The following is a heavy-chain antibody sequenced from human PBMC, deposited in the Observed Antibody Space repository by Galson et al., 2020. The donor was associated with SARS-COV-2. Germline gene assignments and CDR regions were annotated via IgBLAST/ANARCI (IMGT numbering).Heavy chain of an antibody. CDR1: GFTFSSYG. D-gene: IGHD3-16*01. V-gene: IGHV3-30*18. CDR3: AKDIGLVGGRIDTLPLY. J-gene: IGHJ4*02. CDR2: ISYDGSNK. Sequence: TGGSLRLSCAASGFTFSSYGMHWVRQAPGKGLEWVAVISYDGSNKYYADSVKGRFTISRDNSKNTLYLQMNSLRAEDTAVYYCAKDIGLVGGRIDTLPLYWGQGTLVTVSS.